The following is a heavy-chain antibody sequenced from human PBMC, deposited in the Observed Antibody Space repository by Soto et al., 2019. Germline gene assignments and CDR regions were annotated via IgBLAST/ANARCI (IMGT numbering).Heavy chain of an antibody. CDR3: ARSWSGSTSGRVDV. Sequence: EVQLVESGGGLVHPGKSLRLSCVASGFTFDDHVMHWVRQVPGKGLEWVGHISWNGYSIGYGGSVRGRFTISRDNAKYTLYLQMNSLRPEDTALYYCARSWSGSTSGRVDVWGQGTTVTVSS. J-gene: IGHJ6*02. D-gene: IGHD3-3*01. CDR1: GFTFDDHV. CDR2: ISWNGYSI. V-gene: IGHV3-9*01.